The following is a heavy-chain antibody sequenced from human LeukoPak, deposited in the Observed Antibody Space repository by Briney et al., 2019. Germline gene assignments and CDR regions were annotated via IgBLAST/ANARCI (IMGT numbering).Heavy chain of an antibody. J-gene: IGHJ3*02. V-gene: IGHV1-2*02. CDR2: INPNSGGT. CDR3: AGIKYGSGSYYDAFDI. CDR1: GYTFTGYY. D-gene: IGHD3-10*01. Sequence: ASVKVSCKASGYTFTGYYMHWVRQAPGQGLEWMGWINPNSGGTNYAQKFQGRVTMTRDTSISTAYMELSRLRSDDTAVYYCAGIKYGSGSYYDAFDIWGQGTMVTVSS.